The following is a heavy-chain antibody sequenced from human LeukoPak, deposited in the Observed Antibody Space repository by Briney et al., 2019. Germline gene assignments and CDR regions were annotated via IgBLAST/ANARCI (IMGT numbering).Heavy chain of an antibody. CDR3: ARRGSYYGDSMAY. Sequence: PGGSLRLSCAASGFTFSSYAMHWVRQAPGKGLEYVSAISSNGGSTYCANSMKGRFTISRDNSKNTLYLHMGSLRVEDMAVYYCARRGSYYGDSMAYWGQGTLVAVSS. J-gene: IGHJ4*02. CDR2: ISSNGGST. V-gene: IGHV3-64*01. CDR1: GFTFSSYA. D-gene: IGHD1-26*01.